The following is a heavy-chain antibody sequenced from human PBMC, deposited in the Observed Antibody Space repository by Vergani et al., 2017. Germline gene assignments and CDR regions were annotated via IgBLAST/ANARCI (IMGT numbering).Heavy chain of an antibody. CDR1: GGTFSSYA. Sequence: QVQLVQSGAEVKKPGSSVKVSCKASGGTFSSYAISWVRQAPGQGLEWMGRIIPIFGTANYAQKFQGRVTITADESTSTAYMELSSLRSEDTAVYYCARGCYDILTGYYKGYYGMDVWGQGTTVTVSS. D-gene: IGHD3-9*01. CDR2: IIPIFGTA. J-gene: IGHJ6*02. CDR3: ARGCYDILTGYYKGYYGMDV. V-gene: IGHV1-69*13.